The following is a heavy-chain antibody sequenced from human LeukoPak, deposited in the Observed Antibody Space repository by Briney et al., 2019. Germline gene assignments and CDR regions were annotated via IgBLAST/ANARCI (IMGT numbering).Heavy chain of an antibody. D-gene: IGHD6-13*01. V-gene: IGHV3-23*01. CDR3: AKDPSAPGTAEYFQH. Sequence: GGSLRLSCVASGFTFSRFAMSWVRQAPGKGLEWVPVISGSGGSTYYADSVKGRFTISRDNSKNALYLQMNSLRAEDTAVYYCAKDPSAPGTAEYFQHWGQGTLVTVAS. J-gene: IGHJ1*01. CDR1: GFTFSRFA. CDR2: ISGSGGST.